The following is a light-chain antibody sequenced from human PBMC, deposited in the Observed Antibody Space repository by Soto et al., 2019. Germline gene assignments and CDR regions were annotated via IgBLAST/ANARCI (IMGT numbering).Light chain of an antibody. Sequence: DFRLTQSPSSLSASVGDRVTITCRANQTVSFFLNWYQQKPGKAPNLLIYTGSSLQSGVPSRFSGSGSGTDFTLTINSLQPEDFATYYCQQAASFPITFGQGTRLEIK. CDR1: QTVSFF. J-gene: IGKJ5*01. CDR3: QQAASFPIT. V-gene: IGKV1-12*01. CDR2: TGS.